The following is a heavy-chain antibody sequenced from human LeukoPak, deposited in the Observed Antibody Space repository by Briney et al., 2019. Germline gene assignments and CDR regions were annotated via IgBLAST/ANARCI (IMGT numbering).Heavy chain of an antibody. CDR2: ISGNGGST. D-gene: IGHD3-9*01. CDR1: GFTFSSYA. V-gene: IGHV3-64D*06. J-gene: IGHJ4*02. Sequence: GGSLRLSCSASGFTFSSYAMHWVRQAPGKGLEYVSAISGNGGSTYYADSVKGRFTISRDNSKNTLYLQMSSLRAEDTAVYYCVKDRSDILTGPGSNWGQGTLVTVSP. CDR3: VKDRSDILTGPGSN.